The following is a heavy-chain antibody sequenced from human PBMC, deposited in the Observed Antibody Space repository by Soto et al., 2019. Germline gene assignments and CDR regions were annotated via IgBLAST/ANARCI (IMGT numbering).Heavy chain of an antibody. D-gene: IGHD2-8*01. CDR3: ATLQVEWSY. J-gene: IGHJ4*02. CDR2: MYSSGST. Sequence: GSLRLSCAASGFTFSSYAMSWIRQPPGKGPEWIGSMYSSGSTYYNPSLKSRVTISVDTSKNQFSLKLSSVTAADTAVYYCATLQVEWSYWGQGTLVTVSS. V-gene: IGHV4-38-2*01. CDR1: GFTFSSYA.